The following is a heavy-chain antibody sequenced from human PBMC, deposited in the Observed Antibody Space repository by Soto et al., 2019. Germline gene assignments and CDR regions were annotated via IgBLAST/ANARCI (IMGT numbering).Heavy chain of an antibody. J-gene: IGHJ6*02. D-gene: IGHD7-27*01. V-gene: IGHV4-61*08. Sequence: PSETLSLTCTVSGGSISSGGYYWSWIRQHPGKGLEWIGYIYYSGSTNYNPSLKIRVTISLDTSKNQFSLKLSSVTAADTAVCSCARHWAGKYYYYGMDVWGQGTTVTVSS. CDR2: IYYSGST. CDR3: ARHWAGKYYYYGMDV. CDR1: GGSISSGGYY.